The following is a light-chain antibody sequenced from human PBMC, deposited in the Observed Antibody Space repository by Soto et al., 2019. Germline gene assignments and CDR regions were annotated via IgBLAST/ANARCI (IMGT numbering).Light chain of an antibody. Sequence: QSALTQPPSASGSPGQSVTISCTGTSSNVGGHDFVSWYQQHPGKAPKLIIYEVTKRPSGVPDRFSGSKSGNTASLTVSGLQAEDEADYHCSSYAGSSTLVFGGGTKVTVL. CDR3: SSYAGSSTLV. CDR2: EVT. J-gene: IGLJ2*01. V-gene: IGLV2-8*01. CDR1: SSNVGGHDF.